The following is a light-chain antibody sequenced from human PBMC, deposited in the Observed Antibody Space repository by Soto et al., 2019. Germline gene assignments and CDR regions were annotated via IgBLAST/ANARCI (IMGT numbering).Light chain of an antibody. V-gene: IGKV3-20*01. CDR1: QSVSSNS. Sequence: EIVLTQSPGTLSLSPGESATLSCGASQSVSSNSLAWYRRNPGQPPSLLIYGTSTRATDIPRRFSGSGSGTDFTLTITRLEPEDFAVYFCQQYGDSPPTFDQGTKVEVK. CDR3: QQYGDSPPT. CDR2: GTS. J-gene: IGKJ1*01.